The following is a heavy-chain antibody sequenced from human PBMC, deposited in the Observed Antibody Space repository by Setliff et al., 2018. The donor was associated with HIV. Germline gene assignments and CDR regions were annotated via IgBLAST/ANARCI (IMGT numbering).Heavy chain of an antibody. CDR2: ISWDGIKT. Sequence: GGSLRLSCVGSGFMFNDYGMSWVRQAPGKGLEWVAGISWDGIKTTYGDSVRGRFTISRDNVEKSVYLQMNRLRNEDTGIYYCSHIYRNRTGVPDSNHSFDYYMGAWGKGTTVTVSS. J-gene: IGHJ6*03. D-gene: IGHD4-4*01. V-gene: IGHV3-20*04. CDR3: SHIYRNRTGVPDSNHSFDYYMGA. CDR1: GFMFNDYG.